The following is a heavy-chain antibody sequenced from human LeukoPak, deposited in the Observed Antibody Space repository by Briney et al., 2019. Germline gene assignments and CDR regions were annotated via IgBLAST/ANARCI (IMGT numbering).Heavy chain of an antibody. V-gene: IGHV3-48*03. CDR2: ISTSGSII. D-gene: IGHD5-24*01. CDR3: ARHGPRYDY. Sequence: QSGGSLRLSCAASGFTFSTYEMHWVRQAPGKGLEWVSSISTSGSIIYYADSVKGRFTFSRDNARNSLYLQMNSLRAEDTAVYYCARHGPRYDYWGQGTLVTASS. CDR1: GFTFSTYE. J-gene: IGHJ4*02.